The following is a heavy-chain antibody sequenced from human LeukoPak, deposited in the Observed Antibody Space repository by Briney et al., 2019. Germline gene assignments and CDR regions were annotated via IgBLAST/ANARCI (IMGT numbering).Heavy chain of an antibody. D-gene: IGHD3-9*01. J-gene: IGHJ4*02. CDR2: IIPIFGTA. Sequence: SVKGSCKASGGTFSSYAISWVRQAPGQGLEWMGGIIPIFGTANYAQKFQGRVTITADKSTSTAYMELSSLRSEDTAVYYCATHYDILTGRFDYWGQGTLVTVSS. V-gene: IGHV1-69*06. CDR3: ATHYDILTGRFDY. CDR1: GGTFSSYA.